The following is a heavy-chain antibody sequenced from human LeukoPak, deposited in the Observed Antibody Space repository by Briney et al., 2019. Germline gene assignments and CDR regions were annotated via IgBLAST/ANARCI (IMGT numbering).Heavy chain of an antibody. CDR1: GFTFSSYG. CDR3: AKSPVVGASRHLTD. CDR2: IRYDGSNK. D-gene: IGHD1-26*01. J-gene: IGHJ4*02. Sequence: GGSLRLSCAASGFTFSSYGMHWVRQAPGKGLEWVAFIRYDGSNKYYADSVKGRFTISRDNSKNTLYLQMNSLRAEDTAVYYCAKSPVVGASRHLTDWGQGTLVTVSS. V-gene: IGHV3-30*02.